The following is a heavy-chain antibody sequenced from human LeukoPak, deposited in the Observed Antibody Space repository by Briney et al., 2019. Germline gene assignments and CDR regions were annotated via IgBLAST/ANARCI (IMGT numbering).Heavy chain of an antibody. CDR2: ISGSGGST. J-gene: IGHJ4*02. CDR3: AKYGRKPFSYYYDSSGPSD. D-gene: IGHD3-22*01. Sequence: PGGSLRLSCAASGFTFSSYAMSWVRQAPGKGLEWVSAISGSGGSTYYTDSVKGRFTISRDNSKNTLYLQMKSLRAEDTAVYYCAKYGRKPFSYYYDSSGPSDWGQGTLVTVSS. CDR1: GFTFSSYA. V-gene: IGHV3-23*01.